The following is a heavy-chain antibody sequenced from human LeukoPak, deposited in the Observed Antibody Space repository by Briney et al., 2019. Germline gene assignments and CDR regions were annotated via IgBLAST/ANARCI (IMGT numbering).Heavy chain of an antibody. Sequence: PGGPLRLSCAASGFTFSSHAMSWVRQAPGKGLEWVSRISSGGGTTDYTDSVKGRFTISRDTSKNTLYLQMNSLRAEDTAVYYCAKDRSGSGYFDYWGQGTLVTASS. CDR3: AKDRSGSGYFDY. CDR1: GFTFSSHA. CDR2: ISSGGGTT. V-gene: IGHV3-23*01. D-gene: IGHD3-10*01. J-gene: IGHJ4*02.